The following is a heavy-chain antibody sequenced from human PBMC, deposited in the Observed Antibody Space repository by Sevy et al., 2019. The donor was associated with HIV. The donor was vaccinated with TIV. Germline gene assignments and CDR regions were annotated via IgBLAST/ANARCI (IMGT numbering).Heavy chain of an antibody. CDR1: GVTFSRYS. J-gene: IGHJ3*02. CDR2: IIPIFGTP. Sequence: ASVKVSCKASGVTFSRYSISWVRQAPGQGLEWMGGIIPIFGTPNYAQRFQGRVTITGDESTSTLYMELSSLRSDDTAVYYCAREGERYDNRAAFEMWGQGTMVTVSS. D-gene: IGHD3-22*01. V-gene: IGHV1-69*13. CDR3: AREGERYDNRAAFEM.